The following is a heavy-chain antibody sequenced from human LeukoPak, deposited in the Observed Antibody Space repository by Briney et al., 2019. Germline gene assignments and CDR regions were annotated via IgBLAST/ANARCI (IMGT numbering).Heavy chain of an antibody. D-gene: IGHD3-3*01. J-gene: IGHJ4*02. CDR3: AKTDYYDFRSGYYLLDY. Sequence: GGSLTLSCGASGFTFSSYRMHWARQARGKALVWVAVISYGGSNIFYADSVRGRFTISRDNSKNTLYLQMISLRAEDTAVYYCAKTDYYDFRSGYYLLDYWGQGTLVTVSS. CDR2: ISYGGSNI. V-gene: IGHV3-30*18. CDR1: GFTFSSYR.